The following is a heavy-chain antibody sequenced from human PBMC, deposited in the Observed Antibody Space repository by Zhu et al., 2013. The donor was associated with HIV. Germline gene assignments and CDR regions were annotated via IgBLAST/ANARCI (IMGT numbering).Heavy chain of an antibody. J-gene: IGHJ6*02. CDR1: GGTFSSYA. V-gene: IGHV1-69*01. CDR3: ARDLARSGYYRSDYYYGMDV. D-gene: IGHD3-22*01. CDR2: IIPIFGTA. Sequence: QVQLVQSGAEVKKPGSSVKVSCKASGGTFSSYAISWVRQAPGQGLEWMGGIIPIFGTANYAQKFQGRVTITADESTSTAYMELSSLRSEDTAVYYCARDLARSGYYRSDYYYGMDVVGPRGPRVTVSS.